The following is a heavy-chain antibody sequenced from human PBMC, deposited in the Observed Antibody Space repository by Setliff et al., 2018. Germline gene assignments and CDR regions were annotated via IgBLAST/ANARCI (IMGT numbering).Heavy chain of an antibody. CDR2: INHSGST. CDR3: ARGIGGYCSSTSCSNESWP. J-gene: IGHJ5*02. Sequence: SETLSLTCAVYSGSFSGYFWSWIRQPPGKGLEWIGEINHSGSTNYNPSLKSRVTISVDTSKNQFSLKLSSVTAAGTAVYYCARGIGGYCSSTSCSNESWPWVQGTLVTVSS. CDR1: SGSFSGYF. V-gene: IGHV4-34*01. D-gene: IGHD2-2*01.